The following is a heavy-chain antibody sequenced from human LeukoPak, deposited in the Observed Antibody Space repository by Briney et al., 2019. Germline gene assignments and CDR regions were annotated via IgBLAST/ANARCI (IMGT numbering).Heavy chain of an antibody. CDR3: ARFPGSAEYRHYYYMDV. D-gene: IGHD2-15*01. CDR1: GGSISSYY. V-gene: IGHV4-59*01. J-gene: IGHJ6*03. CDR2: IYYSDST. Sequence: MPSETLSLTCTVSGGSISSYYRSWIRQPPGKGLEWIGYIYYSDSTNYKPSLKSRVTVSVDTSKNQFSLKLSSVTAADTAVYYCARFPGSAEYRHYYYMDVWGKGTTVTVSS.